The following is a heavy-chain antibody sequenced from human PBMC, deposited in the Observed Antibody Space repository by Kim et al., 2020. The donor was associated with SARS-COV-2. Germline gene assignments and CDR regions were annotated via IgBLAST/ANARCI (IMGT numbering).Heavy chain of an antibody. CDR1: GGSISSYY. J-gene: IGHJ5*02. CDR2: IYYSGST. Sequence: SETLSLTCTVSGGSISSYYWSWIRQPPGKGLEWIGYIYYSGSTNYNPSLKSRVTISVDTSKNQFSLKLSSVTAADTAVYYCARGFGLRANNWFDPWGQGTLVTVSS. CDR3: ARGFGLRANNWFDP. V-gene: IGHV4-59*13. D-gene: IGHD3-10*01.